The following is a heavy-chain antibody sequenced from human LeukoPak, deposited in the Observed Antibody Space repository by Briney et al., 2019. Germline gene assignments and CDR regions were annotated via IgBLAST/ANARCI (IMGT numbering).Heavy chain of an antibody. J-gene: IGHJ4*02. V-gene: IGHV1-2*02. CDR2: INPNSGGT. CDR3: ARGGGPRYCSSTSCYLR. D-gene: IGHD2-2*01. Sequence: ASVKVSCKASGYTFTGYYMHWVRQAPGQGLEWMGWINPNSGGTNYAQKFQGRVTMTRDTSISTVYMELSRLRSDDTAVYYCARGGGPRYCSSTSCYLRWGQGTLVTVSS. CDR1: GYTFTGYY.